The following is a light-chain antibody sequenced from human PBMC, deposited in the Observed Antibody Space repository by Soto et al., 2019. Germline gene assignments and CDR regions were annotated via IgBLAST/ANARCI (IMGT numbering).Light chain of an antibody. CDR2: LGS. V-gene: IGKV2-28*01. Sequence: EIVMTHSPLSLPVTPGEPASISCSSIQSVLLSNGYNYLDWYLQKPGQSPQLLIYLGSNRSSGVPDRFSGSGSGTDFTLKISRVEAEDVGVYYCMQALQTSWTFGQGTKVDIK. CDR3: MQALQTSWT. CDR1: QSVLLSNGYNY. J-gene: IGKJ1*01.